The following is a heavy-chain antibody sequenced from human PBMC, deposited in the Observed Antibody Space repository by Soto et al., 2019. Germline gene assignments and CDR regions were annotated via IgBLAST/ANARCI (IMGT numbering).Heavy chain of an antibody. V-gene: IGHV3-30*18. CDR2: ISYDGSNK. J-gene: IGHJ5*02. D-gene: IGHD6-19*01. CDR1: GFTFNSYG. Sequence: GGSLRLSCAASGFTFNSYGMHWVRQAPGKGLEWVAVISYDGSNKYYADSVKGRFTISRDNSKNTLYLQMNSLRAEDTAVYYCAKGEPVSDPWGQGTLVTVSS. CDR3: AKGEPVSDP.